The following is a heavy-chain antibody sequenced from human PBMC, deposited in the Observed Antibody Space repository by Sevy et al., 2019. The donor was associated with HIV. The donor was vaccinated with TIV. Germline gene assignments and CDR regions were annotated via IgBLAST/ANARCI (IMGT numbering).Heavy chain of an antibody. D-gene: IGHD3-10*01. Sequence: GGSLRLSCAASGFTFSSYSMNWVRQAPGKGLEWVSYISSSSSTIYYADSVKGRFTISRDNAKNSLYLQMNSLRAEDTAVYYCARADPTLYGSGSYLSGALKYYYYYYMDVWGKGTTATVSS. V-gene: IGHV3-48*01. J-gene: IGHJ6*03. CDR2: ISSSSSTI. CDR3: ARADPTLYGSGSYLSGALKYYYYYYMDV. CDR1: GFTFSSYS.